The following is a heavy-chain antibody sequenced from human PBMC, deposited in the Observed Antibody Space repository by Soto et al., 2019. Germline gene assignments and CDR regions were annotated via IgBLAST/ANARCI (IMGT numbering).Heavy chain of an antibody. D-gene: IGHD1-26*01. CDR1: GDSVSSNSAA. Sequence: PSQTLSLTCAISGDSVSSNSAAWNWIRQSPSRGLEWLGRTYYRSKWYNDYAVSVKSRITINPDTSKNQFSLQLNSVTPEDTAVYYCAREARIVGATTCYFDYWGQGTLVTVS. CDR2: TYYRSKWYN. CDR3: AREARIVGATTCYFDY. J-gene: IGHJ4*02. V-gene: IGHV6-1*01.